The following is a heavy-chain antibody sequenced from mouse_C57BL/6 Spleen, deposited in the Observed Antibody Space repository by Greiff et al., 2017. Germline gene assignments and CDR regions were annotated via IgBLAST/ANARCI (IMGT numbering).Heavy chain of an antibody. V-gene: IGHV14-4*01. CDR3: TSARLGFCAY. J-gene: IGHJ3*01. D-gene: IGHD6-1*01. CDR2: IDPENGDT. CDR1: GFNIKDDY. Sequence: VQLQQSGAELVRPGASVKLSCPASGFNIKDDYMHWVKQRPEQGLEWIGWIDPENGDTEYASKFQGQATITADPSSNTAYLQLRRLTTEDTAVSYYTSARLGFCAYWGQGTLVTVSA.